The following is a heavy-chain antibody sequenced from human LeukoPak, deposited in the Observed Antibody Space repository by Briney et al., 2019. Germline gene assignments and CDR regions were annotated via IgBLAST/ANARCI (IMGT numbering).Heavy chain of an antibody. CDR2: ISGSGGVT. J-gene: IGHJ3*02. CDR1: GFMFSAHA. Sequence: GGSLRLSCTASGFMFSAHALTWVRQAPGKGLEYLSGISGSGGVTYYAGSVKGRFTISRDNSKNTLYLQMNSLRAEDTAVYYCAKVQDTTRPAGAFDIWGQGTMVTVSS. D-gene: IGHD5-18*01. CDR3: AKVQDTTRPAGAFDI. V-gene: IGHV3-23*01.